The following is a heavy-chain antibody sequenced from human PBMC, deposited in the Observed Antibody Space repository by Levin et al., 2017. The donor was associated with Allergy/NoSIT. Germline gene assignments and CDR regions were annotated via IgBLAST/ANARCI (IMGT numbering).Heavy chain of an antibody. J-gene: IGHJ6*02. Sequence: PGESLKISCKVFGSTLTELSMHWVQQTPGEGLEWMGGFDPDEGETVYAQKFQGRVTMTEDTSTHTAYMELSSLRSEDTAVYYCATDRIVVVPTYKRDYYYGMDVWGQGTTVTVSS. CDR1: GSTLTELS. V-gene: IGHV1-24*01. CDR3: ATDRIVVVPTYKRDYYYGMDV. D-gene: IGHD2-2*01. CDR2: FDPDEGET.